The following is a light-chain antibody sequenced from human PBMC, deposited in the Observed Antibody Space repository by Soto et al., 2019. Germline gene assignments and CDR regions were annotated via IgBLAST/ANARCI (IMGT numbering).Light chain of an antibody. CDR2: DAS. CDR1: LDIRNE. V-gene: IGKV1-17*01. Sequence: IQVTQSPSSLSASVGDRVTITCRASLDIRNELDWYQQKPGKAPKRLIYDASTLQDWVPSRFSGDGSGTEFTLTISSLQSEDFATYFCLRHKSYPWTFGQGTKV. J-gene: IGKJ1*01. CDR3: LRHKSYPWT.